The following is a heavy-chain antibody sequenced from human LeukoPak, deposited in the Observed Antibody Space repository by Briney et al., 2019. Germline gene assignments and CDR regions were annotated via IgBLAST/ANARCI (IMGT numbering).Heavy chain of an antibody. V-gene: IGHV3-23*01. CDR1: GFTFGSYA. D-gene: IGHD6-19*01. J-gene: IGHJ4*02. Sequence: PGGSLRLSCEASGFTFGSYAMYWVRQAPGKGLEWVSGIVGSGGITQYADSVKGRFTISRDNSKNTVFLQLNSLRVEDTALYYCAKTTAGYSSGQYHGWPIDYWGPGTLVTVSS. CDR3: AKTTAGYSSGQYHGWPIDY. CDR2: IVGSGGIT.